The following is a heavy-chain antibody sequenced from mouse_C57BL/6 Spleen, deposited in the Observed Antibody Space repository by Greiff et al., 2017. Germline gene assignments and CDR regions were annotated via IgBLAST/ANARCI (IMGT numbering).Heavy chain of an antibody. CDR2: INYDGSST. CDR3: ARDRIYDGYYGYFEV. J-gene: IGHJ1*03. D-gene: IGHD2-3*01. Sequence: EVKLVESEGGLVQPGSSMKLSCTASGFTFSDYYMAWVRQVPEKGLEWVANINYDGSSTYYLDSLKSRFIISRDNAKNILYLQMSSLKSEDTATYYGARDRIYDGYYGYFEVWGTGTTVTVSS. CDR1: GFTFSDYY. V-gene: IGHV5-16*01.